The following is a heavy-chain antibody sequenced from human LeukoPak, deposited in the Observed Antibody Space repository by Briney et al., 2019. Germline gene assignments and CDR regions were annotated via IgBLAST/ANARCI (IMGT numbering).Heavy chain of an antibody. CDR2: ISGYNGNT. Sequence: ASVKVSCKASDYTLIDYDISWVRQAPGQGLEWMGWISGYNGNTNYAQNLQGRVTMTTDTSSTTAYMELRSLRSDDTAMYYCVRDESGFDIWGQGTMVTVSS. J-gene: IGHJ3*02. V-gene: IGHV1-18*01. D-gene: IGHD1-26*01. CDR3: VRDESGFDI. CDR1: DYTLIDYD.